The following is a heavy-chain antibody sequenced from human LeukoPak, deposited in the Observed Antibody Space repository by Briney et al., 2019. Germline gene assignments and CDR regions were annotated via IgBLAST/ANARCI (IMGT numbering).Heavy chain of an antibody. V-gene: IGHV4-39*01. J-gene: IGHJ4*02. CDR2: IYYSGST. Sequence: PSETLSLTCTVSGGSISSSSYYWGWIRQPPGKGLEWIGSIYYSGSTYYNPSLKSRVTISVDTSKNQFSLKLSSVPAADTAVYYCATFAGGRIWVRGVIITSPEFDYWGQGTLVTVSS. D-gene: IGHD3-10*01. CDR1: GGSISSSSYY. CDR3: ATFAGGRIWVRGVIITSPEFDY.